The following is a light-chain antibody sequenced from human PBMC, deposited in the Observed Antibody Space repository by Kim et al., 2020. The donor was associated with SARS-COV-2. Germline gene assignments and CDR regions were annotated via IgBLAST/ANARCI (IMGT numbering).Light chain of an antibody. CDR3: QTWGTGFRV. Sequence: ATVKLRRTLDGGKRRYDMAWHQQEPEEGPRYLMKLNSDGSHTKGDGIPDRLSGSSSGAERYLTISSLQSEDEADYYCQTWGTGFRVFGGGTQLTVL. CDR1: GGKRRYD. J-gene: IGLJ2*01. V-gene: IGLV4-69*01. CDR2: LNSDGSH.